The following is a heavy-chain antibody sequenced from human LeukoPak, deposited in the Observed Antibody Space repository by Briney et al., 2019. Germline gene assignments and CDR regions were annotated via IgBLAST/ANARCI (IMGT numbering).Heavy chain of an antibody. Sequence: PSETLSLTCSVSGGSISTFHWHWIRQPPGKGREWVGYIFSSDITNYNPSLRSRVTISVDTSKNQFSLKLRSVTAADTAVYFCARSDGIVGEEAWFDPWGQGTLVTVSS. D-gene: IGHD1-26*01. CDR3: ARSDGIVGEEAWFDP. J-gene: IGHJ5*02. CDR1: GGSISTFH. V-gene: IGHV4-4*09. CDR2: IFSSDIT.